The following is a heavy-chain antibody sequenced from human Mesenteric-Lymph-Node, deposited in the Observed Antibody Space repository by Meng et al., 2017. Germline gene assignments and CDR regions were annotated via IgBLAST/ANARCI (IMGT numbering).Heavy chain of an antibody. D-gene: IGHD5-12*01. Sequence: VQLGSELKKPGASVMCSFKASGYTFTSYGISWVRQAPGQGLEWMGWISAYNGNTNYAQKLQGRVTMITDTSTSTAYVELRSLRSDDTAVYYCARNRPRGVATGANWFDPWGQGTLVTVSS. J-gene: IGHJ5*02. CDR2: ISAYNGNT. V-gene: IGHV1-18*01. CDR3: ARNRPRGVATGANWFDP. CDR1: GYTFTSYG.